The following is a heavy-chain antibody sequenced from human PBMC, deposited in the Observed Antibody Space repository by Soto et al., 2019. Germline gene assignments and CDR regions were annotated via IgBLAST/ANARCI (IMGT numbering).Heavy chain of an antibody. CDR3: ARDSVVVTASTPYFDY. J-gene: IGHJ4*02. CDR2: ISSSSSYI. D-gene: IGHD2-21*02. Sequence: EVQLVESGGGLVKPGGSLRLSCAASGFTFSSYSMNWVHQAPGKGLEWVSSISSSSSYIYYADSVKGRFTISRDNAKNSLYLQMNSLRAEDTAVYYCARDSVVVTASTPYFDYWGQGTLVTVSS. CDR1: GFTFSSYS. V-gene: IGHV3-21*01.